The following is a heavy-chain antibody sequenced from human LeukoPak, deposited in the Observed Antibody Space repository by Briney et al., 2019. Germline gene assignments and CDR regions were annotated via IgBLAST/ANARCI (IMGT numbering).Heavy chain of an antibody. J-gene: IGHJ2*01. D-gene: IGHD6-13*01. V-gene: IGHV4-59*01. CDR2: IYYSGST. CDR1: GGSISSYY. Sequence: PSETLSLTCTVSGGSISSYYWSWIRQPPGKGLEWIGYIYYSGSTDYNPSLKSRVTISVDTSKNQFSLKLSSVTAADTAVYYCARVYYSNSYDYWYFDLWGRGTLVTVSS. CDR3: ARVYYSNSYDYWYFDL.